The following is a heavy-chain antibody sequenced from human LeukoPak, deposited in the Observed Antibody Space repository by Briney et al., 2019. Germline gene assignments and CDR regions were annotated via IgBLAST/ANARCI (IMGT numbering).Heavy chain of an antibody. CDR2: IIPIFGTA. Sequence: SVKVSCKASGGTFSSYAISWVRQAPGQGLEWMGGIIPIFGTANYAQTFQGRVTITADESTSTAYMELSSLRSEDTAVYYCARTNLDCKSGVCYDYWGQGTPVTVSS. V-gene: IGHV1-69*13. J-gene: IGHJ4*02. CDR3: ARTNLDCKSGVCYDY. D-gene: IGHD2-8*01. CDR1: GGTFSSYA.